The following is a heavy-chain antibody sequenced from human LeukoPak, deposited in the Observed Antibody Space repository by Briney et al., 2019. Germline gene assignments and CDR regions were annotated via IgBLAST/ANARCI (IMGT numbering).Heavy chain of an antibody. CDR1: GFTFSSYW. V-gene: IGHV3-7*01. CDR3: ARDRGGKNFAVDY. J-gene: IGHJ4*02. D-gene: IGHD4-23*01. Sequence: GGSLRLSCAASGFTFSSYWMSWVRQAPGKGLEWVANIKQDGSEKYYVDSVKGRFTISRDNAKNSLYPQMNSLRAEDTAVYYCARDRGGKNFAVDYWGQGTLVTVSS. CDR2: IKQDGSEK.